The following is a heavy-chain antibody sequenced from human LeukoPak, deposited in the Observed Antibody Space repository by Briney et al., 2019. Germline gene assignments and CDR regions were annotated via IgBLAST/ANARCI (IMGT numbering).Heavy chain of an antibody. D-gene: IGHD3-10*01. CDR1: GGTFSSYA. J-gene: IGHJ4*02. CDR2: ISAYNGNT. Sequence: PLASVKLSCKASGGTFSSYAISWVRQAPGQGLEWMGWISAYNGNTNYAQKLQGRVTMTTDTSTSTAYMELRSLRSDDTAVYYCASGDPSGAYFDYWGQGTLVTVSS. CDR3: ASGDPSGAYFDY. V-gene: IGHV1-18*01.